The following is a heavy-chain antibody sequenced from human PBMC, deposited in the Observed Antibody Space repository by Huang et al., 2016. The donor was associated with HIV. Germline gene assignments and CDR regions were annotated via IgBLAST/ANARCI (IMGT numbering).Heavy chain of an antibody. CDR3: ARISRSTAAGFGFDI. D-gene: IGHD2-15*01. Sequence: QVQLVQSGAEVKKPGSSVKVSCKASADTFSSYAISWVRQAPGQGLEWVGGIIPIFATGDYAQRFQGRVTITADESTNTAYMELNSLRSEDTAMYYCARISRSTAAGFGFDIWGQGTMVTVSS. CDR2: IIPIFATG. CDR1: ADTFSSYA. V-gene: IGHV1-69*13. J-gene: IGHJ3*02.